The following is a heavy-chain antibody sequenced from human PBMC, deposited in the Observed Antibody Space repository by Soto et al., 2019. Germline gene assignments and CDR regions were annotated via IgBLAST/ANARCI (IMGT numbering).Heavy chain of an antibody. CDR2: INAGNGNT. D-gene: IGHD2-2*01. J-gene: IGHJ6*03. Sequence: QVQLVQSGAEVKKPGASVKVSCKASGYTLTSYAMRWVRQAPGQRLEWMGWINAGNGNTKYSQKFQGRVTITRDTSASTAYMELSSLRSEDTAVYYCARDGLMYCSSTSCYSYYYMDVWGKGTTVTVSS. V-gene: IGHV1-3*01. CDR1: GYTLTSYA. CDR3: ARDGLMYCSSTSCYSYYYMDV.